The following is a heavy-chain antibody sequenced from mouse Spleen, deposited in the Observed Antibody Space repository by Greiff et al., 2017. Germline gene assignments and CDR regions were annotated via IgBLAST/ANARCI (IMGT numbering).Heavy chain of an antibody. Sequence: VKLMESGPGLVAPSQSLSITCTVSGFSLTSYGVHWVRQPPGKGLEWLGVIWAGGSTNYNSALMSRLSISKDNSKSQVFLKMNSLQTDDTAMYYCARDRYYYGSSLFDYWGQGTTLTVSS. D-gene: IGHD1-1*01. CDR2: IWAGGST. CDR3: ARDRYYYGSSLFDY. CDR1: GFSLTSYG. J-gene: IGHJ2*01. V-gene: IGHV2-9*02.